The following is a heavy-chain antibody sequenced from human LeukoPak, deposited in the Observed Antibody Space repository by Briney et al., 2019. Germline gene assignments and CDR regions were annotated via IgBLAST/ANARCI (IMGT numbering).Heavy chain of an antibody. CDR3: TRNAGTRDAFDI. CDR2: INPNSGGT. J-gene: IGHJ3*02. CDR1: GYTFTSYD. Sequence: EASVKVPCKASGYTFTSYDINWVRQATGQGLEWMGWINPNSGGTNYAQKFQGRVTMTRDTSISTAYMELSRLRSDDTAVCYCTRNAGTRDAFDIWGQGTMVTVSS. V-gene: IGHV1-2*02. D-gene: IGHD1-1*01.